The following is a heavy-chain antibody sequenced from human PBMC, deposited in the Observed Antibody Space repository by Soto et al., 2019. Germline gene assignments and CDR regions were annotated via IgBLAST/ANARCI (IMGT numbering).Heavy chain of an antibody. J-gene: IGHJ4*02. CDR2: IIPMLGMS. CDR1: GDTFNFYT. D-gene: IGHD3-10*01. CDR3: ATNYGSGSAHLVN. Sequence: QVQLVQSGAEVKKPGSSVKVSCTASGDTFNFYTISWVRQAPGQGLEWMGRIIPMLGMSNYAKNFQGRVTMIADKSTSTAYMELSSLRSEDTARYYCATNYGSGSAHLVNWGQGTLVTVAS. V-gene: IGHV1-69*02.